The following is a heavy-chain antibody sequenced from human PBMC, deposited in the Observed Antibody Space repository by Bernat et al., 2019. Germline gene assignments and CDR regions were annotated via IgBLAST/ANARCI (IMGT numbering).Heavy chain of an antibody. CDR3: AHIEITFGGVQRLDAFDF. V-gene: IGHV2-5*02. Sequence: QITLKESGPTLVKPTQTLTLTCTFSGFSLTTSGVGVGWIRQPPEEALDWLAVIYWDDDHRYSPSLRSRLTITKDLSKNQVVLTMTNMDPLDTATYFCAHIEITFGGVQRLDAFDFWGQGTMVTVSS. CDR1: GFSLTTSGVG. D-gene: IGHD3-16*01. CDR2: IYWDDDH. J-gene: IGHJ3*01.